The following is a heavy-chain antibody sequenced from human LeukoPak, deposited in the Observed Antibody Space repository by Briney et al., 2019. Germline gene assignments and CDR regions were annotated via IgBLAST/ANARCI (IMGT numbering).Heavy chain of an antibody. D-gene: IGHD2/OR15-2a*01. CDR1: GGSISSYY. J-gene: IGHJ6*03. Sequence: PSETLSLTCSVYGGSISSYYWSWIRQPAGKGLEWIGRIYTSGYINYNPSLKSRVSISVDKSKNQFSLKVTSVTAADTAVYYCAKDNRAFYDYYYHYYLDVWGKGTTVTVSS. CDR3: AKDNRAFYDYYYHYYLDV. V-gene: IGHV4-4*07. CDR2: IYTSGYI.